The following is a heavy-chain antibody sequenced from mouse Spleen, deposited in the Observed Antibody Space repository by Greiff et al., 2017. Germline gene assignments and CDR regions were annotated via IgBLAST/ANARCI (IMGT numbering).Heavy chain of an antibody. J-gene: IGHJ4*01. CDR3: ARHSGVGLPHNAMDY. CDR1: GFTFSSYA. V-gene: IGHV5-6-2*01. D-gene: IGHD3-1*01. Sequence: EVMLVESGGGLVKPGGSLKLSCAASGFTFSSYAMSWVRQTPEKRLEWVAAINSNGGSTYYPDTVKDRFTISRDNAKNTLYLQMSSLRSEDTALYYCARHSGVGLPHNAMDYWGQGTSVTVSS. CDR2: INSNGGST.